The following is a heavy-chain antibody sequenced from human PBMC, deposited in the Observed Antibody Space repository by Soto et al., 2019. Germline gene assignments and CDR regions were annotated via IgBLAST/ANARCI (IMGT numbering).Heavy chain of an antibody. CDR3: AKVRELLRRYYFDY. J-gene: IGHJ4*02. CDR2: ISGSGGST. CDR1: GFTFSSYA. Sequence: GGSLRLSCAASGFTFSSYAMSWVRQAPGKGLEWVSAISGSGGSTYYADSVKGRFTISRDNSKNTRYLQMNSLRAEDTAVYYSAKVRELLRRYYFDYWGQGTLVTVSS. D-gene: IGHD1-26*01. V-gene: IGHV3-23*01.